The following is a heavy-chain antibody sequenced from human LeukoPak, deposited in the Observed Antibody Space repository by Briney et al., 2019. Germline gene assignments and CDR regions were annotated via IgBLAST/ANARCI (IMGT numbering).Heavy chain of an antibody. Sequence: GGSLRLSCAASGFTFNNYAMTWVRQAPGRGLEWVSTNSASGGSTYYADSVKGRFTISRDNSKNTVYLQMNSLRAEDTAIYYCAKDRITMVPEYFQHWGQGTLVTVSS. CDR3: AKDRITMVPEYFQH. CDR2: NSASGGST. V-gene: IGHV3-23*01. CDR1: GFTFNNYA. D-gene: IGHD3-10*01. J-gene: IGHJ1*01.